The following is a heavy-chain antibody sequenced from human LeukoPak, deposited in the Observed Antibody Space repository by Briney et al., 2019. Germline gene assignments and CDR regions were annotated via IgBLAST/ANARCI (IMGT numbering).Heavy chain of an antibody. CDR3: ARDISPTLRLGGDYYYYGMDV. Sequence: ASVKVSCKASGYPFTSYYINWVRQAPGQGLEWMGWINPNSGGINYAQKFQGRVTMTRDTSISTAYMELSRLRSDDTAVYYCARDISPTLRLGGDYYYYGMDVWGQGATVTVSS. J-gene: IGHJ6*02. D-gene: IGHD3-16*01. CDR2: INPNSGGI. CDR1: GYPFTSYY. V-gene: IGHV1-2*02.